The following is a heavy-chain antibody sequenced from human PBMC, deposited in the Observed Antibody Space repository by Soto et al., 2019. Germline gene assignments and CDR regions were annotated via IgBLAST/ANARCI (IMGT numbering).Heavy chain of an antibody. CDR3: ARDKITGLFDY. D-gene: IGHD2-8*02. J-gene: IGHJ4*02. CDR1: GDSISSSNYY. CDR2: IYYSGST. Sequence: SETLSLTCTVSGDSISSSNYYWGWIRQPPGKGLEWIGNIYYSGSTYYNPSLKSRVTLSVDTSKNQFSLKLTSVTAADTAVYYCARDKITGLFDYWGQGTLVTVSS. V-gene: IGHV4-39*02.